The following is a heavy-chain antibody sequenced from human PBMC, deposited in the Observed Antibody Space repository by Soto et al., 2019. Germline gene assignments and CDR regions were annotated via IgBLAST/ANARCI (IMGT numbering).Heavy chain of an antibody. Sequence: EVQLVESGGGLVQPGGSLRLSCAASGFTFSSYSMNWVRQAPGKGLEWVSYISSSSSTIYYADSVKGRFTISRDNAKNSLYLQMNSLRDEDTAVYYCAREREYDFWSGYRPYATRYYGMDVWGQGTTVTVSS. CDR3: AREREYDFWSGYRPYATRYYGMDV. CDR1: GFTFSSYS. CDR2: ISSSSSTI. J-gene: IGHJ6*02. D-gene: IGHD3-3*01. V-gene: IGHV3-48*02.